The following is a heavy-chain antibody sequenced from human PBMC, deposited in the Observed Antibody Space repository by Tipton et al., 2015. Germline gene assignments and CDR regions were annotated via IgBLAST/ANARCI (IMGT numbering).Heavy chain of an antibody. D-gene: IGHD3-10*01. J-gene: IGHJ6*02. CDR1: GGSISRIVYY. CDR3: VRHGPLLRGIYFYYSMDV. V-gene: IGHV4-39*01. Sequence: LRLSCGVSGGSISRIVYYWGWLRQPPGKGLEWIGTIDHSGKTYYNPSLKSRLTISVDTSEDQFSLRLTSVTAADTAVYFCVRHGPLLRGIYFYYSMDVWGHGTTVTVSS. CDR2: IDHSGKT.